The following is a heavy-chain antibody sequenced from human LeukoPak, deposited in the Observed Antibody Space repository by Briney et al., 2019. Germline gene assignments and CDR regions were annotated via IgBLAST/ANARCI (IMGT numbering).Heavy chain of an antibody. CDR2: IIPILGIA. CDR3: VRVDDSSGYYYFDY. Sequence: ASVKVSCKASGGTFSSYAISWVRQAPGQGLEWMGRIIPILGIANYAQKFQGRVTITTDESTSTAYMILSSLRSEDTAVYYCVRVDDSSGYYYFDYWGQGTLVTVSS. CDR1: GGTFSSYA. J-gene: IGHJ4*02. D-gene: IGHD3-22*01. V-gene: IGHV1-69*04.